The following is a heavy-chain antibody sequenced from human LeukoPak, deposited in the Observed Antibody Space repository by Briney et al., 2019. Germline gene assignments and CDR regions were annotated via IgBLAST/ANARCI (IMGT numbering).Heavy chain of an antibody. CDR1: GYSFTSYW. J-gene: IGHJ6*03. D-gene: IGHD3-10*01. CDR3: ARQSLSYYYGSGSYRHYYYYMDV. V-gene: IGHV5-51*01. Sequence: GESLKISCKGSGYSFTSYWIGWVRQMPGKSLEWMGIIYPGDSDTRYSPSFQGQVTISADKSISSAYLQWSSLKASDTAMYYCARQSLSYYYGSGSYRHYYYYMDVGGKGTTVTVSS. CDR2: IYPGDSDT.